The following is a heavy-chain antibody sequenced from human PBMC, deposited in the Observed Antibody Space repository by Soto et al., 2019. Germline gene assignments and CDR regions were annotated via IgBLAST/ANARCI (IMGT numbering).Heavy chain of an antibody. V-gene: IGHV4-59*01. CDR3: AGDPAAAGSSNHWFDP. Sequence: AAETLSLTCTVSGGSISSYYWSWIRQPPGKGLEWIGYIYYSGSTNYNPSLKSRVTISVDTSKNQFSLKLSSVTAADTAVYYCAGDPAAAGSSNHWFDPSCPAPLVTVPS. CDR2: IYYSGST. CDR1: GGSISSYY. D-gene: IGHD6-13*01. J-gene: IGHJ5*02.